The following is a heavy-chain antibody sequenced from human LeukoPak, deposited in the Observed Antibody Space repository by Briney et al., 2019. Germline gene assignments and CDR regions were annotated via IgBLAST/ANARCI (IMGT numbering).Heavy chain of an antibody. Sequence: SETLSLTCAVYGGSFSGYYWSWIRQPPGKGLEWIGEINHSGSTNYNPSLKSRVTISVDTSKSQFSLKLSSVTAADTAVYYCAIPRYYYGSGSYYRGSYFDYWGQGTLVTVSS. CDR3: AIPRYYYGSGSYYRGSYFDY. J-gene: IGHJ4*02. CDR2: INHSGST. CDR1: GGSFSGYY. D-gene: IGHD3-10*01. V-gene: IGHV4-34*01.